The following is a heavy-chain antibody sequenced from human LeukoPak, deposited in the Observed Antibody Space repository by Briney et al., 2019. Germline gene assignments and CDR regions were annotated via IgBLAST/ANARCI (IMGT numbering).Heavy chain of an antibody. CDR3: ARVVRPPRGSNYYYYMDV. D-gene: IGHD1/OR15-1a*01. V-gene: IGHV4-34*01. J-gene: IGHJ6*03. Sequence: SETLSLTCAVYGGSFSGYYWSWIRQPPGKGLEWIGEINHSGSTNYNPSLKSRVTIPVDTSKNQFSLKLSSVTAADTAVYYCARVVRPPRGSNYYYYMDVWGKGTTVTVSS. CDR2: INHSGST. CDR1: GGSFSGYY.